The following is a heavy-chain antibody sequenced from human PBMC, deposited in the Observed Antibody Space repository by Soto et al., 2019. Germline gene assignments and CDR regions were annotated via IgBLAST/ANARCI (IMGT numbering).Heavy chain of an antibody. J-gene: IGHJ5*02. CDR3: ARFFKPFYVFWSAPPLFAP. V-gene: IGHV4-31*03. D-gene: IGHD3-3*01. CDR2: IYYSGST. Sequence: PSETLSLTCTVSGGSISSGGYYWSWIRQHPGKGLEWIGYIYYSGSTYYNPSLKSRVTISVDTSKNQFSLKLSSVTAADTAVYYCARFFKPFYVFWSAPPLFAPWGRGPLVPVSS. CDR1: GGSISSGGYY.